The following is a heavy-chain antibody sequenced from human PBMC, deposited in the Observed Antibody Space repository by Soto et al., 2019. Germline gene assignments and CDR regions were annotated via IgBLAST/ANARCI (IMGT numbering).Heavy chain of an antibody. D-gene: IGHD5-12*01. J-gene: IGHJ4*02. CDR3: ARGVGYAGVDY. Sequence: QVQLQQWGAGLLKPSETLSLTCAVYGGSFSAYYWSWIRQPPGKGLEWIGEINHSGSTNYNPSLKSRVTISVDRSKNQFSLKLSSVTAADTAAYYCARGVGYAGVDYWGQGTLVTASS. CDR1: GGSFSAYY. V-gene: IGHV4-34*01. CDR2: INHSGST.